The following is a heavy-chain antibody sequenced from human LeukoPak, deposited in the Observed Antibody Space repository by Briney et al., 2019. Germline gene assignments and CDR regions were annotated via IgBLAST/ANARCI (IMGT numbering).Heavy chain of an antibody. J-gene: IGHJ4*02. CDR2: IYHSGST. CDR1: GGSISSSNW. CDR3: ARGRDYYGSGSLSDY. V-gene: IGHV4-4*02. Sequence: SETLSLTCAVSGGSISSSNWWSWVRQPPGKGLEWIGEIYHSGSTNYNPSLKSRVTISVDKSKNQFSLKLSSVTAADTAVYYCARGRDYYGSGSLSDYWGQGTLVTVSS. D-gene: IGHD3-10*01.